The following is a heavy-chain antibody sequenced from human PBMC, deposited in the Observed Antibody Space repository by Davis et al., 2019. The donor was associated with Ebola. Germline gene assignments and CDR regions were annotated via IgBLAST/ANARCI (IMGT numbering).Heavy chain of an antibody. D-gene: IGHD1-26*01. CDR1: GFTVSSNY. Sequence: GGSLRLSCAASGFTVSSNYMSWVRQAPGKGLEWVSIIYSGRSTYYADSVKGRFTISRDNSKNTVYLEMRALRNEDTAVYYCAKDDLTWELRSNYFNCWGPGTLITVSS. CDR2: IYSGRST. CDR3: AKDDLTWELRSNYFNC. J-gene: IGHJ4*02. V-gene: IGHV3-66*02.